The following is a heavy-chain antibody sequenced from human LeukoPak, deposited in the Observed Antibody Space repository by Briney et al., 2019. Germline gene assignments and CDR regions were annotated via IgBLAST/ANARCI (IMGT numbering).Heavy chain of an antibody. CDR2: MYPSGST. CDR3: ARDRGGYNWYFDL. D-gene: IGHD5-12*01. CDR1: GVSISSNY. J-gene: IGHJ2*01. Sequence: SETLSLTCTVSGVSISSNYWNWIRQPAGKGLEWIFRMYPSGSTTYNPSLNSRVPMSVDASKNQFSLMLSSGTAADAAVYYCARDRGGYNWYFDLWGRGTLVTVSS. V-gene: IGHV4-4*07.